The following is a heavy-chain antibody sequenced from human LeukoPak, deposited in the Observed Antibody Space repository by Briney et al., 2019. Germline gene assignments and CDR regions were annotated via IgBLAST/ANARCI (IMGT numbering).Heavy chain of an antibody. D-gene: IGHD5-24*01. CDR2: IKRRTDGGTT. V-gene: IGHV3-15*01. CDR1: GFTFSSAW. Sequence: GGSLRLSCPGSGFTFSSAWMTWVRQIPGKGLEWVGHIKRRTDGGTTDYAAPVKGRFTISRDDSKNTVYLQMNSLKIEDTAVHFCATEFYSNGYNFWGQGTLVIVSS. CDR3: ATEFYSNGYNF. J-gene: IGHJ4*02.